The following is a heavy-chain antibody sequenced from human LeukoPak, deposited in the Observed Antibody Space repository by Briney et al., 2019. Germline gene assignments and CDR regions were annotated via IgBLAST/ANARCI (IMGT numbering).Heavy chain of an antibody. CDR1: GFTFSSYW. V-gene: IGHV3-74*01. J-gene: IGHJ5*02. D-gene: IGHD3-10*01. CDR3: AREGQQPRGVRWFDP. CDR2: INSDGSST. Sequence: GGSLRLSCAASGFTFSSYWMHWVRQAPGKGLGSVSRINSDGSSTSYADSVKGRFTISRDNAKNTLYLQMNSLRAEDTAVYYCAREGQQPRGVRWFDPWGQGTLVTVSS.